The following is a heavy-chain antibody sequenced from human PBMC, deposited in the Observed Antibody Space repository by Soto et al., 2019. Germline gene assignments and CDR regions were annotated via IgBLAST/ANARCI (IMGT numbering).Heavy chain of an antibody. CDR3: AVVYDSSGYGLGYYYGMDV. Sequence: SETLSLTCTVSGGSISSGDYYWSWIRQPPGKGLEWIGYIYYSGSTYYNPSLKSRDTISVDTSKNQFSLKLSSVTAADTAVYYCAVVYDSSGYGLGYYYGMDVWGQGTTVTVSS. CDR2: IYYSGST. CDR1: GGSISSGDYY. J-gene: IGHJ6*02. V-gene: IGHV4-30-4*01. D-gene: IGHD3-22*01.